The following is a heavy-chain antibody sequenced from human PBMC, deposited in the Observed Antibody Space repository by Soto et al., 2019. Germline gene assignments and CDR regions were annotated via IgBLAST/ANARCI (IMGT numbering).Heavy chain of an antibody. V-gene: IGHV3-13*04. Sequence: EVQLVESGGGLVQPGGSLRLSCSASGFTFSSYDMHWVRQGTGKGLEWVSAIGTTGDTYYAGSVKGRFTISRENAKNSLYLQMNSLRAGXXXIFCARAIGPTLFDYWGQGTLVTVSS. J-gene: IGHJ4*02. CDR1: GFTFSSYD. CDR2: IGTTGDT. D-gene: IGHD3-22*01. CDR3: ARAIGPTLFDY.